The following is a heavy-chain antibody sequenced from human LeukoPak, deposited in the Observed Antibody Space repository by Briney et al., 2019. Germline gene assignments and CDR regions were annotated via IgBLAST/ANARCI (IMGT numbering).Heavy chain of an antibody. J-gene: IGHJ4*02. CDR2: SYHSGST. V-gene: IGHV4-61*08. CDR1: GDPISSHSDY. CDR3: AREYSGFDY. D-gene: IGHD5-12*01. Sequence: PSETLSLTCTVSGDPISSHSDYKWTWIRQPPGKGLEWIGYSYHSGSTNYNPSLRGRVTISVDTSKSQFSLKLTSVTAADTAVYYCAREYSGFDYWGQGTLVTVSS.